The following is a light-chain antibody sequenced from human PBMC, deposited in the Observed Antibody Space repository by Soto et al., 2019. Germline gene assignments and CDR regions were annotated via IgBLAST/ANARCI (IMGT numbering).Light chain of an antibody. CDR2: GAS. CDR3: QQYNNCPPYT. CDR1: QSVSTSS. Sequence: IVLTQSPGTLSLSPGERAALSSMANQSVSTSSLAWYQQKPGQAPRLIISGASSRADDIPDRFSGGGSWTNYILIISSLQSEDFSVYYCQQYNNCPPYTFGQGTKVDIK. V-gene: IGKV3-20*01. J-gene: IGKJ2*01.